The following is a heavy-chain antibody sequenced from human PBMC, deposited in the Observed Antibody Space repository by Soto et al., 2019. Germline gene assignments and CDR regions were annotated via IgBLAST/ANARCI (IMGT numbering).Heavy chain of an antibody. D-gene: IGHD1-26*01. CDR3: AKTKWELLLRAHYYFDY. CDR2: ISGSGGST. Sequence: GGSLRLSCAASGFTFSSYAMSWVRQAPGKGLEWVSAISGSGGSTYYADSVKGRFTISRDNSKNTLYLQMNSLRAEDTAVYYCAKTKWELLLRAHYYFDYWGQGTLVTVSS. V-gene: IGHV3-23*01. J-gene: IGHJ4*02. CDR1: GFTFSSYA.